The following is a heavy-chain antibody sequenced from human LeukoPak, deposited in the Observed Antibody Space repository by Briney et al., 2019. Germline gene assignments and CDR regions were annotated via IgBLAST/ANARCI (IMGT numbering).Heavy chain of an antibody. CDR2: INPNSGGT. CDR1: GYTFTGYY. V-gene: IGHV1-2*02. Sequence: ASVKVSCKASGYTFTGYYMHWVRQAPGQGLEWMGWINPNSGGTNYAQKFQGRVTMTRDTSISTAYMELSRLRSDDTAVYYCARESSSWLGYYYYMDVWGKGTTVTISS. D-gene: IGHD6-13*01. J-gene: IGHJ6*03. CDR3: ARESSSWLGYYYYMDV.